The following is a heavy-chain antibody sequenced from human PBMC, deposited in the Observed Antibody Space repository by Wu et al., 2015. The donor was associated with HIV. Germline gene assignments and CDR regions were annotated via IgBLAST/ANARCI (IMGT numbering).Heavy chain of an antibody. CDR3: ARSPRYYYGSGSYWPYYFDY. D-gene: IGHD3-10*01. CDR1: GYTFTSYG. J-gene: IGHJ4*02. V-gene: IGHV1-18*01. Sequence: QVQLVQSGAEVKKPGASVKVSCKASGYTFTSYGISWVRQAPGQGLEWMGWISAYNGNTNYAQKLQGRVTMTTDTSTSTAYMELRSLRSDDTAVYYCARSPRYYYGSGSYWPYYFDYWARERWSPSPQ. CDR2: ISAYNGNT.